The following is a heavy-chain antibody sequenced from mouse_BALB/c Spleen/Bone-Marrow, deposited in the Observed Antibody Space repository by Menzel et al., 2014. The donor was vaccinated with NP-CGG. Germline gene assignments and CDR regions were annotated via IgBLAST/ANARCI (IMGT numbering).Heavy chain of an antibody. Sequence: EVQLQESGAELAKPGASVKLSCTASGFNIKDTYMHWVKQRPEQGLEWIGRIDPANGNTKYDPKFQGKATITADTSSNTACLQLSSLTSEDAAVYYCANCDCGSGRLAYGGQGTLVTVSA. J-gene: IGHJ3*01. CDR3: ANCDCGSGRLAY. CDR1: GFNIKDTY. CDR2: IDPANGNT. D-gene: IGHD1-1*01. V-gene: IGHV14-3*02.